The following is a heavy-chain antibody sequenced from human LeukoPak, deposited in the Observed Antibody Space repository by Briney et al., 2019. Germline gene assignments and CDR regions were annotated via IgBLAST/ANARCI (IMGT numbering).Heavy chain of an antibody. J-gene: IGHJ3*02. CDR2: ISGSGGST. D-gene: IGHD4-11*01. Sequence: AGGSLRLSCAASGFTFSSYAMSWVRQAPGKGLEWVSAISGSGGSTYYADSVKGRFTISRDNSKNTLYLQMNSLRAEDTAVYYCANDTAVTAAFDIWGQGTMVTVSS. CDR1: GFTFSSYA. V-gene: IGHV3-23*01. CDR3: ANDTAVTAAFDI.